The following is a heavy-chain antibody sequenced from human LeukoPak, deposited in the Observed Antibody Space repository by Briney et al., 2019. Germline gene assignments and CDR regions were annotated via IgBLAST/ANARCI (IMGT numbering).Heavy chain of an antibody. D-gene: IGHD3-16*01. V-gene: IGHV4-59*01. J-gene: IGHJ4*02. CDR3: ARDGGRYGIDS. CDR2: IYYSGST. Sequence: KPSETLSLTCTVSGGSISSYFWNWIRQPPGKGLEWIGYIYYSGSTNYNPSLKSRVTISVDTSKNQFSLKLSSVTAADTAVYYCARDGGRYGIDSWGQGTLVTVSS. CDR1: GGSISSYF.